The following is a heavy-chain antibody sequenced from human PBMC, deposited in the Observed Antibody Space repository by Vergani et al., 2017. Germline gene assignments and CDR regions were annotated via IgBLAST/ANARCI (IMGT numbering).Heavy chain of an antibody. V-gene: IGHV3-33*01. CDR2: IWHDGGNK. Sequence: QVQLVESGGGVVQPGRSLRLSCVMSGFTVTNYAIFWVRQAPGKGLEWVSVIWHDGGNKHFADSVAGRFAISRDDSKKTVYLEMTNLRAEDTALYYCVRDRYEGTSPYNGRLLGHWGQGTRVIVSS. J-gene: IGHJ4*02. CDR1: GFTVTNYA. CDR3: VRDRYEGTSPYNGRLLGH. D-gene: IGHD1-1*01.